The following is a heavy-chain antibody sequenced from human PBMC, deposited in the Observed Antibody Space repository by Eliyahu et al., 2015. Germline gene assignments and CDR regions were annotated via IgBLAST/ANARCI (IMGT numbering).Heavy chain of an antibody. D-gene: IGHD2-2*01. Sequence: QVQLVESGGGVVQPGRSLRLSCAASGFXFXSXGXPWXPRAPGKGLEWVAVIWYDGSNKYYADSVKGRFTISRDNSKNTLYLQMNSLRAEDTAVYYCARGGGTGGCSSTSCYEYYYYMDVWGKGTTVTVSS. CDR3: ARGGGTGGCSSTSCYEYYYYMDV. J-gene: IGHJ6*03. CDR2: IWYDGSNK. CDR1: GFXFXSXG. V-gene: IGHV3-33*01.